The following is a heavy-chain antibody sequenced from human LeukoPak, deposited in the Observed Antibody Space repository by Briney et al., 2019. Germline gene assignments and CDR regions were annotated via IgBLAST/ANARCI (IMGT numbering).Heavy chain of an antibody. CDR3: ALYCSGGSCYSMGGAFDI. J-gene: IGHJ3*02. Sequence: GGSLRLSCAASGFTFRRYDMSWVRQAPGKGLEWVSAISGNGDSTYYVDSLKGRFTISRDNSKNTLYLEMNSLRAEDTAVYYCALYCSGGSCYSMGGAFDIWGQGTVVTVCS. CDR2: ISGNGDST. D-gene: IGHD2-15*01. CDR1: GFTFRRYD. V-gene: IGHV3-23*01.